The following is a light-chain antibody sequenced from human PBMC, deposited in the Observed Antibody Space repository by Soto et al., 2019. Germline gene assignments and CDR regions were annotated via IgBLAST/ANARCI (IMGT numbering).Light chain of an antibody. J-gene: IGKJ1*01. CDR3: LQPSRCPWP. Sequence: EIVLTQSPATLSLSPGERATLSCRASQSVSSYLAWYQQKPGQAPRLLIYDASNRATDIPARFSGSGSGTDFPLTISSLEPADFPVYYCLQPSRCPWPFGQGPKVEI. V-gene: IGKV3-11*01. CDR2: DAS. CDR1: QSVSSY.